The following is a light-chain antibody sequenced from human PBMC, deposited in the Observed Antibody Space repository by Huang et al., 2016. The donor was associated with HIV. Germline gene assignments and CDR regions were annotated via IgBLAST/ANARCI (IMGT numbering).Light chain of an antibody. V-gene: IGKV3-20*01. CDR1: QSVNSGY. J-gene: IGKJ1*01. Sequence: EIVLTQSPGTLSLSPGERTTLSCRASQSVNSGYLAWYQQKPGQAPRLLIYGASTRATGIPGRFSGSWSGTDFTLTISRLQPEDFAVYYCQQYGSSPATFGQGTKVEVK. CDR3: QQYGSSPAT. CDR2: GAS.